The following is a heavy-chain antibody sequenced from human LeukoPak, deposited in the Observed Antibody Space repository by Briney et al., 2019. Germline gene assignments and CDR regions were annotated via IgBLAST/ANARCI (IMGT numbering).Heavy chain of an antibody. J-gene: IGHJ6*03. CDR3: ARGHAYCGGDCSWGYYYYMDV. CDR2: IYTSGST. V-gene: IGHV4-4*07. D-gene: IGHD2-21*01. CDR1: GGSTSSYY. Sequence: PSETLSLTCTVSGGSTSSYYWSWIRQPAGKGLEWIGRIYTSGSTNYNPSLKSRVTMSVDTSKNQFSLKLSSVTAADTAVYYCARGHAYCGGDCSWGYYYYMDVWGKGTTVTVSS.